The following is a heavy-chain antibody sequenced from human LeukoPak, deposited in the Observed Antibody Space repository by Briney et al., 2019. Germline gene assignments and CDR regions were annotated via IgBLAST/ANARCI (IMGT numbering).Heavy chain of an antibody. Sequence: GGSLRLSCAASGFTFSSYAMHWARQAPGKGLEWVAVISYDASNKYDADSVKGRFTISRDNSKNTLYLQMNSLRAEDTAVYYCARGRYYGSGSYDYWGQGTLVTVSS. CDR3: ARGRYYGSGSYDY. D-gene: IGHD3-10*01. CDR1: GFTFSSYA. J-gene: IGHJ4*02. V-gene: IGHV3-30-3*01. CDR2: ISYDASNK.